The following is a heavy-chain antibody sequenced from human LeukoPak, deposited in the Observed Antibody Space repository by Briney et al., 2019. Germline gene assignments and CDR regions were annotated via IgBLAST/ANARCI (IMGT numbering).Heavy chain of an antibody. CDR1: GGSISSYY. V-gene: IGHV4-59*01. Sequence: PSETLSLTCTVSGGSISSYYWSWIRQPPGKGLEWIGYIYYSGSTNHNPSLKSRVTISVDTSKNQFSLKLSSVTAADTAVYYCARSGAGGRWFDPWGQGTLVTVSS. CDR2: IYYSGST. CDR3: ARSGAGGRWFDP. J-gene: IGHJ5*02. D-gene: IGHD3-10*01.